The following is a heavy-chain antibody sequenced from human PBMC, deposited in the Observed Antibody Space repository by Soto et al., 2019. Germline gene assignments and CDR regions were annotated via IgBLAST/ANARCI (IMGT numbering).Heavy chain of an antibody. CDR1: GYTLTSYG. CDR2: ISAYNGNT. J-gene: IGHJ5*02. V-gene: IGHV1-18*04. CDR3: ARDSVGYSGYDFVWFDP. D-gene: IGHD5-12*01. Sequence: QVQLVQSGAEVKKPGASVKVSCKASGYTLTSYGISWVRQAPGQGLEWMGWISAYNGNTNYAQKLQGRVTMTTDTSTSTAYMELRSLRSDDTAVYYCARDSVGYSGYDFVWFDPWGQGTLVTVSS.